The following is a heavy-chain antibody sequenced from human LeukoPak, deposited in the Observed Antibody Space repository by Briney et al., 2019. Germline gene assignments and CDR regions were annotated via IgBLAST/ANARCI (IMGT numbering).Heavy chain of an antibody. CDR1: GFTFSTYG. V-gene: IGHV3-30*18. CDR2: ISYDGSNK. D-gene: IGHD1-26*01. J-gene: IGHJ4*02. CDR3: AKDGRTNFDY. Sequence: GGSLRLSCAASGFTFSTYGMHWVRQAPGKGLEGVAVISYDGSNKYYADSVKGRFTISRDNSKNTLYLQMNSLRAEDTAVYYCAKDGRTNFDYWGQGTLVTVSS.